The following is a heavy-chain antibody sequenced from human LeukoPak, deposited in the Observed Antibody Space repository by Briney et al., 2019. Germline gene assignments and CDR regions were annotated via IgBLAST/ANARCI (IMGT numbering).Heavy chain of an antibody. D-gene: IGHD1-26*01. CDR1: GFTFSTYS. CDR2: ISSSSSYI. CDR3: AKGGGVGATTYYYYMDV. J-gene: IGHJ6*03. Sequence: PGGSLRLSCAASGFTFSTYSMNWVRQAPGKGLEWVSSISSSSSYIYYADSMKGRFTISRDNTKNSLYLQLNSLRAEDTAVYYCAKGGGVGATTYYYYMDVWGKGTTVTVSS. V-gene: IGHV3-21*01.